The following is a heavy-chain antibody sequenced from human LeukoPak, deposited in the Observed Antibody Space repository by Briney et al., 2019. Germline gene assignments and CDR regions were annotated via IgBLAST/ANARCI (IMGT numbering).Heavy chain of an antibody. V-gene: IGHV4-59*01. J-gene: IGHJ2*01. CDR1: GASISNYF. CDR3: ARDRANWYFDL. CDR2: IYYGRST. Sequence: PSETLSLTCTVSGASISNYFWSWIRQPPGKGLEWIAYIYYGRSTNYNPSLKSRVTISVDTSKNQFSLNLCSVTAADTAVYYCARDRANWYFDLWGRGTLVTVST.